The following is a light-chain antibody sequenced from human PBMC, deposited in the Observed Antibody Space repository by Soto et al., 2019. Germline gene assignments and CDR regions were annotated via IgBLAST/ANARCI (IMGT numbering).Light chain of an antibody. CDR1: SSDVGSYNL. Sequence: QSVLTQPASVSGSPGQSITISCTGTSSDVGSYNLVSWYQQNPGKAPKLMIYEGTKRPSGVSDRFSGSESGNTASMTISGLQAEDEADYCCCSYAHDTRSGTVVFGGGTKLTVL. J-gene: IGLJ2*01. V-gene: IGLV2-23*01. CDR3: CSYAHDTRSGTVV. CDR2: EGT.